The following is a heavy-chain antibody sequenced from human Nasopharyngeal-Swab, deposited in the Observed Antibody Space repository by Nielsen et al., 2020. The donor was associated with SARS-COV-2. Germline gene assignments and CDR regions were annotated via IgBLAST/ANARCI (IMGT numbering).Heavy chain of an antibody. CDR1: DNSFSTFG. Sequence: ASVKVSCKASDNSFSTFGVTWVRQAPGQGLEWMGWIRPSSDLVYYAPNLQARVTLTTDTFTGTAYMELRGLKSDDSAIYFYAGGIFYWGQGTLVTVSS. V-gene: IGHV1-18*01. J-gene: IGHJ4*02. CDR2: IRPSSDLV. D-gene: IGHD3-3*02. CDR3: AGGIFY.